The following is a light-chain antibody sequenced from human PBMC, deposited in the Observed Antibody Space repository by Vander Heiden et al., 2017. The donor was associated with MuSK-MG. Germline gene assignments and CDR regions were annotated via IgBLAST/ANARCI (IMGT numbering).Light chain of an antibody. Sequence: SYELTQPPSVSVSPGQTASITCSGDKLGDKYAYWYQQKPGQSLWWVFYQDSKRPSGIPELFSGSNSATNVTLTISGTQAMDESDESCQAWDSSTCVFGGGTKMTVL. CDR2: QDS. CDR1: KLGDKY. J-gene: IGLJ2*01. CDR3: QAWDSSTCV. V-gene: IGLV3-1*01.